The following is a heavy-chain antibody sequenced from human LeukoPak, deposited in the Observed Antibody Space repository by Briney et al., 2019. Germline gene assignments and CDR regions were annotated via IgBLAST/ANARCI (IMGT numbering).Heavy chain of an antibody. CDR2: IYHSGIT. V-gene: IGHV4-30-2*01. J-gene: IGHJ4*02. D-gene: IGHD3-16*01. Sequence: SLXXIXXXGSIXXXYWXXIRXXXXXXXEWIGYIYHSGITYYNPSLKSRVTISVDRSKNQFSLKLSSVTAADTAVYYCAGNMIRDYFDYWGQGTLVTVSS. CDR1: XGSIXXXY. CDR3: AGNMIRDYFDY.